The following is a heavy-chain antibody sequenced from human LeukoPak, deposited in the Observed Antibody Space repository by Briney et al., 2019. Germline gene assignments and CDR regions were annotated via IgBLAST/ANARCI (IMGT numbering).Heavy chain of an antibody. Sequence: PGGSLRLSCAASGFTFSSYAMSWVRQAPGKGREWVSAISGSGGSTYYADSVKGRFTIARDNSKNTLFLQVNSLRADDTAVYYCAKDPPGYCSGASCYRDTFDIWGQGTMVTVSS. CDR1: GFTFSSYA. J-gene: IGHJ3*02. D-gene: IGHD2-15*01. CDR3: AKDPPGYCSGASCYRDTFDI. CDR2: ISGSGGST. V-gene: IGHV3-23*01.